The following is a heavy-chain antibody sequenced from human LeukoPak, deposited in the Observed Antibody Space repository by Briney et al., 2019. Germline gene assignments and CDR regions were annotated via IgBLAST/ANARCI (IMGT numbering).Heavy chain of an antibody. V-gene: IGHV3-23*01. D-gene: IGHD6-13*01. J-gene: IGHJ4*02. CDR3: SGMAAGVDY. Sequence: GGSLRLSCAASGFTFSSYAMTWVRQAPGKGLEWVSGITGSGGSTYLADSVLGRFTVSRDNSKNTLYLQMNSLRAEDTAVYYCSGMAAGVDYWGQGTLVTVSS. CDR1: GFTFSSYA. CDR2: ITGSGGST.